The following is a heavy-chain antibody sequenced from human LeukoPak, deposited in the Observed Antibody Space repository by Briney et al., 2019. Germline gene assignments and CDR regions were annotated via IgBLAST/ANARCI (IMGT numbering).Heavy chain of an antibody. Sequence: SETLSLTCAVYGGSFSGYYWTWIRQPPGKGLEWIGEINHSGDTNYNPSLKCRVTISVDTSKNQFSLKLSSVTAADTAVYYCVRGRVKGKYWGQGTLVTVSS. CDR2: INHSGDT. CDR1: GGSFSGYY. CDR3: VRGRVKGKY. V-gene: IGHV4-34*01. D-gene: IGHD2/OR15-2a*01. J-gene: IGHJ4*02.